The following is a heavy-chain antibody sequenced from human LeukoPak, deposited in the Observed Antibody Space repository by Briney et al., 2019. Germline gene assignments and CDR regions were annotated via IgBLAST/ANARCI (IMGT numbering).Heavy chain of an antibody. CDR2: ISGSGGST. V-gene: IGHV3-23*01. Sequence: GVSLRLSCAASGFTFSSYAMSWVRQAPGKGLEWVSAISGSGGSTYYADSVKGRFTISRDNSKNTLYLQMNSLRAEDTAVYYCAKDRDIVLMVYPDYFDYWGQGTLVTVSS. CDR3: AKDRDIVLMVYPDYFDY. CDR1: GFTFSSYA. J-gene: IGHJ4*02. D-gene: IGHD2-8*01.